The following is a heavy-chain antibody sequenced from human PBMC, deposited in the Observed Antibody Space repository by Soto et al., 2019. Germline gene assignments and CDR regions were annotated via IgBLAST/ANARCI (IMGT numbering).Heavy chain of an antibody. CDR1: GETFTSYY. CDR3: ASDLHTNSYYFDS. Sequence: ASVRVSCRAFGETFTSYYMHWGRQAPGQGLEWMRITHPSGGSTTYAQNFHARVTMTRDTSTSTVYMELSSLRSEDTALYYCASDLHTNSYYFDSWGQGTLVTVSS. D-gene: IGHD4-4*01. J-gene: IGHJ4*02. V-gene: IGHV1-46*03. CDR2: THPSGGST.